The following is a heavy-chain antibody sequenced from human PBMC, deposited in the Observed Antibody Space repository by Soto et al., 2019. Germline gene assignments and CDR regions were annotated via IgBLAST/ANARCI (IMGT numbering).Heavy chain of an antibody. J-gene: IGHJ6*02. CDR2: IYHSGST. CDR3: ARDIVVVVAATAMDV. D-gene: IGHD2-15*01. CDR1: GGSISSSNW. V-gene: IGHV4-4*02. Sequence: QVQLQESGPGLVKPSGTLSLTCAVSGGSISSSNWWSWVRQPPGKGLEWIGEIYHSGSTNYNPALKRRVTISIDKSKNQFSLKLSSVPAADTAVYYCARDIVVVVAATAMDVWGQGTTVTVSS.